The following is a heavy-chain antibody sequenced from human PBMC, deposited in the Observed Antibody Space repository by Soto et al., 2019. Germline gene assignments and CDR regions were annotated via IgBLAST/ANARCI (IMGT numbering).Heavy chain of an antibody. Sequence: QVQLVQSGAEVKKPGASVKVSCKASGYTFTSYGITWVRQAPGQGLEWMGWISAYNGNTNYAQKLQGRVTMTTDTSTSTAYMELRSLRSDDTAFYYCARHPSPWDAEYRGFDPWGQGTLVTGSS. CDR3: ARHPSPWDAEYRGFDP. CDR2: ISAYNGNT. D-gene: IGHD1-26*01. J-gene: IGHJ5*02. V-gene: IGHV1-18*01. CDR1: GYTFTSYG.